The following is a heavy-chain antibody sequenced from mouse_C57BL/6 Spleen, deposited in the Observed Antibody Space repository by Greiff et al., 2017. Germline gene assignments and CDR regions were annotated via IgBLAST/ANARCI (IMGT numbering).Heavy chain of an antibody. Sequence: QVQLQQPGAELVMPGASVKLSCKASGYTFTSYWMHWVKQRPGQGLEWIGEIDPTDSYTNYNKKFKGKSTLAVDKSSSTAYMQLSSLTSEDSAVYDCARSSYYGSSYWYFDVWGTGTTVTVSS. D-gene: IGHD1-1*01. CDR2: IDPTDSYT. CDR1: GYTFTSYW. CDR3: ARSSYYGSSYWYFDV. J-gene: IGHJ1*03. V-gene: IGHV1-69*01.